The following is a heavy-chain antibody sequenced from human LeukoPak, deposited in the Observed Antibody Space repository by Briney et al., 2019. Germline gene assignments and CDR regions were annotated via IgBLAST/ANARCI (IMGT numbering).Heavy chain of an antibody. D-gene: IGHD3-22*01. V-gene: IGHV3-30*03. J-gene: IGHJ3*02. CDR1: GFTFGNYG. CDR3: AREGQIVVVSPDAFDI. CDR2: ISHDGSNN. Sequence: PGGSLRLSCAASGFTFGNYGMHWVRQAPGKGLEWVVVISHDGSNNNYADSVKGRFTISRDNSKNTLYLQMNSLRAEDTAVYYCAREGQIVVVSPDAFDIWGQGTMVTVSS.